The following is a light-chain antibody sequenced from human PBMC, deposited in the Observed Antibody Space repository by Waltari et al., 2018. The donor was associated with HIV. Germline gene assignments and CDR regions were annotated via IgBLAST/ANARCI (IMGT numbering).Light chain of an antibody. CDR2: GAS. CDR1: ESVDNNC. V-gene: IGKV3-20*01. J-gene: IGKJ4*01. Sequence: VLTQSPGTLSFSPVYRATLSCRASESVDNNCLAWFQQKPGQPPRLLTYGASSSATGIPDRFSGSGSGTDYNRTVSRLEPEDFAVYLCKQYGRSATFGGGTKVEIK. CDR3: KQYGRSAT.